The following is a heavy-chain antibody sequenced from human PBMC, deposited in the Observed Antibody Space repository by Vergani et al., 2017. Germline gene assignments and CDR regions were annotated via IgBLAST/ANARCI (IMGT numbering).Heavy chain of an antibody. V-gene: IGHV3-9*01. D-gene: IGHD1-1*01. J-gene: IGHJ1*01. CDR3: ATKSXGTPGCQIGYFRE. Sequence: EVQLVESGGGLVQPGRSLRLSCAASGFTFDDYAMHWVRQAPGKGLEWVSGINWNSDSIAYADSVKGRFTISRDNAKNSLYLQMNSLRAEDTALYYCATKSXGTPGCQIGYFREWGQGTLVTVSS. CDR1: GFTFDDYA. CDR2: INWNSDSI.